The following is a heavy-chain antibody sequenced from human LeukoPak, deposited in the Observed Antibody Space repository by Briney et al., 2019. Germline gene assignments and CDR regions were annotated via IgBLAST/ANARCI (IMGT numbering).Heavy chain of an antibody. Sequence: GASLRLSCAASGFTFSSYSMNWVRQAPGKGLVWVSRINDDGSATFYADSVKGRFTISRDNAKNTLFLQINSLRAEDTAVYYCAREILAPGKTHDYWGQGTLVTVSS. V-gene: IGHV3-74*01. CDR2: INDDGSAT. CDR3: AREILAPGKTHDY. CDR1: GFTFSSYS. J-gene: IGHJ4*02.